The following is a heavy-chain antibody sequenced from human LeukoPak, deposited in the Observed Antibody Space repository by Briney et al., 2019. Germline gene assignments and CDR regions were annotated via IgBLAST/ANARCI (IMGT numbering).Heavy chain of an antibody. CDR1: GGTFSSYA. D-gene: IGHD3-10*01. CDR2: IIPILGIA. Sequence: SVKVSCKASGGTFSSYAISWVRQAPGQGLEWMGRIIPILGIANYAQKFQGRVTITADKSTSTAYMELSSLRSEDTAVYYCARGVGGSGPYYYYYYMDVWGKGTTVTVSS. V-gene: IGHV1-69*04. J-gene: IGHJ6*03. CDR3: ARGVGGSGPYYYYYYMDV.